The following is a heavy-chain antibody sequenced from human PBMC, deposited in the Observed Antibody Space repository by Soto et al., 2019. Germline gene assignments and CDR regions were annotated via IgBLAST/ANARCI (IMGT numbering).Heavy chain of an antibody. V-gene: IGHV4-59*01. Sequence: SETLSLTCTVSGGSISSYYWSWIRQPPGKGLEWIGYIYYSGSTNYNPSLKSRVTISVDTSKNQFSLKLSSVTAADTAVDYCARDASTVVKAGRDYYYYGMDVWGQGTTVTVSS. D-gene: IGHD2-15*01. CDR2: IYYSGST. CDR1: GGSISSYY. CDR3: ARDASTVVKAGRDYYYYGMDV. J-gene: IGHJ6*02.